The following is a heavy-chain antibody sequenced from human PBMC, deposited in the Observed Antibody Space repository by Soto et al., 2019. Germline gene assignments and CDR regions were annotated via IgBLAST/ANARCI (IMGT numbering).Heavy chain of an antibody. CDR1: GFSFFSYA. D-gene: IGHD3-3*01. Sequence: WGSLRLSCAASGFSFFSYAFSWVRHSPGKGLEWVSTISGSDGKTFYADSVKGRFSISRDTSQSTLYLQMNSLRADDTAMYYCARWSYLDYWGQGTRVTVSS. CDR3: ARWSYLDY. J-gene: IGHJ4*02. CDR2: ISGSDGKT. V-gene: IGHV3-23*01.